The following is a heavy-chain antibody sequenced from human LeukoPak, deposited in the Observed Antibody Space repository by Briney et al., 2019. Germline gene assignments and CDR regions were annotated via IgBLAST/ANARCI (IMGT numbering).Heavy chain of an antibody. Sequence: GSLRLSCAASGFTFDDYGISWVRQAPGKGLEWVSGINWNGGSTGYADSVKGRFTISRDNAKNSLYLQMNSLRAEDTALYYCARGGRLTMIWNGAFDIWGQGTMVTVSS. CDR2: INWNGGST. J-gene: IGHJ3*02. CDR3: ARGGRLTMIWNGAFDI. CDR1: GFTFDDYG. D-gene: IGHD3-22*01. V-gene: IGHV3-20*04.